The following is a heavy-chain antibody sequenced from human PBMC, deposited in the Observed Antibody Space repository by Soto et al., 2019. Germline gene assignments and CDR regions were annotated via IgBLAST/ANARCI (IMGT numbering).Heavy chain of an antibody. CDR2: IIPIFRTP. D-gene: IGHD4-4*01. CDR3: ARDNDRLQLGGNYYYMLDV. V-gene: IGHV1-69*12. J-gene: IGHJ6*02. Sequence: QVQLVQSGAEMKEPGSSVKVSCKTSGGTFSSSAISWLRQAPGQGLEWMGGIIPIFRTPDYAQKFQGRVTIAADESTSTAYMELSSLRSEDTAVYYWARDNDRLQLGGNYYYMLDVWGQGTTITVSS. CDR1: GGTFSSSA.